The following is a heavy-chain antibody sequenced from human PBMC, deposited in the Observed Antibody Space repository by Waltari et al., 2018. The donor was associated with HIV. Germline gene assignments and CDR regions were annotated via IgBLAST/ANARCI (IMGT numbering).Heavy chain of an antibody. CDR2: INSDGTST. V-gene: IGHV3-74*01. CDR1: GFTISRHR. D-gene: IGHD3-22*01. CDR3: ARGRYYYDSSGFFDY. J-gene: IGHJ4*02. Sequence: EVQLVESGGGLVQARGSLRLSCGASGFTISRHRMHLIRPAPGKGLVWVSRINSDGTSTSYADSVKGRFTISRDNAKNTLYLQMNSLRAEDTAVYYCARGRYYYDSSGFFDYWGQGTPVTVSS.